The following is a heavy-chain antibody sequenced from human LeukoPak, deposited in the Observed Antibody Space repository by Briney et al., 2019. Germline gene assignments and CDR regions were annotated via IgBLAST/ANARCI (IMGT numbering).Heavy chain of an antibody. J-gene: IGHJ5*02. CDR1: GYTFTGYY. Sequence: ASVKVSCKASGYTFTGYYMHWVRQAPGHGLEWMGWINPNSGGTNYAQKFQGRVTMTRDTSISTAYMELSRLRSDDTAVYYCARDAYGSGNWFDPWGQGTLVTVSS. CDR3: ARDAYGSGNWFDP. D-gene: IGHD3-10*01. V-gene: IGHV1-2*02. CDR2: INPNSGGT.